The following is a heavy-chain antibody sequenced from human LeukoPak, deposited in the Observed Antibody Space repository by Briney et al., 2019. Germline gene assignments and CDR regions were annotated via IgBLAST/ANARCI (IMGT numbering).Heavy chain of an antibody. D-gene: IGHD3-9*01. J-gene: IGHJ6*03. CDR1: GGSISSSSYY. CDR3: ARDLYYDILTGYRLGVYYYYMDV. Sequence: PSETLSLTCTVSGGSISSSSYYWGWIRQPLGKGLEWIGRIYISGSTNYNPSFKSRVTMSVDTSKNQFSLKLSSVTAADTAVYYCARDLYYDILTGYRLGVYYYYMDVWGKGTTVTISS. CDR2: IYISGST. V-gene: IGHV4-39*07.